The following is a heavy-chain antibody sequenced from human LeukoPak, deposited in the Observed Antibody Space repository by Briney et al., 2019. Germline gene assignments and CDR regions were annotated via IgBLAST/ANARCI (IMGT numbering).Heavy chain of an antibody. CDR1: GFTFSSYD. V-gene: IGHV3-30*02. CDR3: AKGRDSYRYDMDV. J-gene: IGHJ6*02. Sequence: GGSLRLSCAASGFTFSSYDMHWVRQAPRKRLECVAFIRYDGSNKYYADSVKGRFTISRDSSKNTLYLQMNSLRAEDTAVYYCAKGRDSYRYDMDVWGQGTTVTVSS. CDR2: IRYDGSNK. D-gene: IGHD5-18*01.